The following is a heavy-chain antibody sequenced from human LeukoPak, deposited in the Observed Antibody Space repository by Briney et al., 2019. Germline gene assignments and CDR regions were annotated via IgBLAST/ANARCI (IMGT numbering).Heavy chain of an antibody. V-gene: IGHV1-2*02. Sequence: ASVKVSCKASGYTFTGYYMHWVRQAPGQGLEWMGWINPNSGGTNYAQKFQGRVTMTRDTSINTAYMELSRLTSDDSAIYYCIRAPGGGPFDYWGQGTLVTVSS. CDR1: GYTFTGYY. D-gene: IGHD2-15*01. CDR3: IRAPGGGPFDY. J-gene: IGHJ4*02. CDR2: INPNSGGT.